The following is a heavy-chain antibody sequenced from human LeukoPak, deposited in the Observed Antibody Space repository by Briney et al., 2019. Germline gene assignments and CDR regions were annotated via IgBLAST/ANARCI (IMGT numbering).Heavy chain of an antibody. J-gene: IGHJ4*02. Sequence: GSLRLSCVASGFTLRSYVMNWVRQTPGKGLEWVPSISGSGDSTFYADSVKGRFSISRDNSKNTLYLQVNGLRTEDTAVYYCAKDRLLNCRGDCYIFDYWGQGTVVTVSS. CDR3: AKDRLLNCRGDCYIFDY. CDR1: GFTLRSYV. CDR2: ISGSGDST. V-gene: IGHV3-23*01. D-gene: IGHD2-21*02.